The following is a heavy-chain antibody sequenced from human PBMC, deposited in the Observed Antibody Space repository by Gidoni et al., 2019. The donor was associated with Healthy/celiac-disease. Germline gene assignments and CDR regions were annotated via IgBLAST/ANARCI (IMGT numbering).Heavy chain of an antibody. Sequence: QVQLVESGGGVVQPGRSLRLSCAASGFTFSSYGMHWVRQAPGKGLEWVAVIWDDGSNKYYADSVKGRFTISRDNSKNTLYLQMNSLRAEDTAVYYCARDLWFGDNYGMDVWGQGTTVTVSS. V-gene: IGHV3-33*01. CDR1: GFTFSSYG. D-gene: IGHD3-10*01. CDR3: ARDLWFGDNYGMDV. J-gene: IGHJ6*02. CDR2: IWDDGSNK.